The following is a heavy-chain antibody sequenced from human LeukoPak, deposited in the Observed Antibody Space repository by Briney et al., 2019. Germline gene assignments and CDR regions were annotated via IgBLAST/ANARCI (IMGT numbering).Heavy chain of an antibody. CDR3: ARVHYYGDYSNDH. J-gene: IGHJ5*02. D-gene: IGHD4-17*01. Sequence: ASVKVSCKASGYTFTGYYIPWVRQAPGQGLEWMGWINPNSGGTNYAQKFQGRVTMTRDTSISTAYMELSRLRSDDTAMYYCARVHYYGDYSNDHWGQGTLVTVSS. CDR1: GYTFTGYY. CDR2: INPNSGGT. V-gene: IGHV1-2*02.